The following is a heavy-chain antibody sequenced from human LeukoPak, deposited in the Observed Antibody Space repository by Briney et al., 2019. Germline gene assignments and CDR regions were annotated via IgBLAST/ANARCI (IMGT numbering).Heavy chain of an antibody. CDR2: IYYSGST. D-gene: IGHD6-13*01. V-gene: IGHV4-59*01. CDR3: ASLFAAAVGPGIWWFDP. Sequence: PSETLSLTCTVSGGSISSFYWSWIRQPPGKGLEWIGYIYYSGSTNYNPSLESRVTISVDTSRNQFSLKLSSVTAADTAVYSCASLFAAAVGPGIWWFDPWGQGTLVTVSS. CDR1: GGSISSFY. J-gene: IGHJ5*02.